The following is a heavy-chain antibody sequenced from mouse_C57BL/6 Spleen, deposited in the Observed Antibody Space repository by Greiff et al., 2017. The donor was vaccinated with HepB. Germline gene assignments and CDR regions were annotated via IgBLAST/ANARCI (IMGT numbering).Heavy chain of an antibody. CDR1: GFNIKDDY. D-gene: IGHD1-1*01. Sequence: EVKVVESGAELVRPGASVKLSCTASGFNIKDDYMHWVKQRPEQGLEWIGWIDPENGATDYASKFQGKATITADTSSNTAYLQLSSLTSEDTAVYYCTTDYGYWYFDVWGTGTTVTVSS. CDR2: IDPENGAT. CDR3: TTDYGYWYFDV. V-gene: IGHV14-4*01. J-gene: IGHJ1*03.